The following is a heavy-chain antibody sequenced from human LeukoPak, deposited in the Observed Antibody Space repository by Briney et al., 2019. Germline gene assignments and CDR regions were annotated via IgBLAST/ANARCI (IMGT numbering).Heavy chain of an antibody. CDR2: ITPMFGTA. V-gene: IGHV1-69*13. CDR1: GGTFSRYA. D-gene: IGHD6-13*01. J-gene: IGHJ4*02. Sequence: SVKVSCKASGGTFSRYAISWVRQAPGQGLEWMGGITPMFGTANYAQKFQGRVTITAHESTSTAYMELSTLRSDDTAVYYCARERPPGDSSNWFLEGYFDIWGQGTLVTVSS. CDR3: ARERPPGDSSNWFLEGYFDI.